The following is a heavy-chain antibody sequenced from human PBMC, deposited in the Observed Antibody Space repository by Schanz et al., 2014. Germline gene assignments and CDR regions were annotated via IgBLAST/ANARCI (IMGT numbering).Heavy chain of an antibody. CDR2: VNPSVRGT. Sequence: QVQLVQSEAEVKKPGASVRVSCKVSGYAFTTYGISWVRQAPGQGLEWMGIVNPSVRGTHFAREFQGRVTVTSDTSTSTVYREQSGLRSEDTAVYYCARDQSPYTNSADVRYFDYWGQGTLVTVSS. D-gene: IGHD6-6*01. CDR1: GYAFTTYG. J-gene: IGHJ4*02. CDR3: ARDQSPYTNSADVRYFDY. V-gene: IGHV1-46*01.